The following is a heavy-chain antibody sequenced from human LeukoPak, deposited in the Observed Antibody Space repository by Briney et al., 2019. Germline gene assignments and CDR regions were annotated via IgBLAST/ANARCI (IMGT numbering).Heavy chain of an antibody. J-gene: IGHJ4*02. V-gene: IGHV1-24*01. CDR2: FDPEDGET. Sequence: ASVKVSCKVYGYTLTELSMHWVRQAPGKGLEWMGGFDPEDGETIYAQKFQGRVTMTEDTSTDTAYMELSSLRSEDTAVYYCATSLPPIVATNPTGYWGQGTLVTVSS. CDR1: GYTLTELS. CDR3: ATSLPPIVATNPTGY. D-gene: IGHD5-12*01.